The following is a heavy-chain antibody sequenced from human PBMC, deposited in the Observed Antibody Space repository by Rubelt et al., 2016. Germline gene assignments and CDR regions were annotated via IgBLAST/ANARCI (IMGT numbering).Heavy chain of an antibody. CDR2: LSGSGGDT. Sequence: EVQLVESGGGFVQPGGSLRLSCAASGFTFSTSSMNWVRQAPGKGLEWVSALSGSGGDTFHADSVKGRFTISKDNSRNTVYLQMNNLRVEDTAVYYCAKGAGDFDDWGQGALVTVSS. CDR3: AKGAGDFDD. V-gene: IGHV3-23*04. CDR1: GFTFSTSS. J-gene: IGHJ4*02. D-gene: IGHD1-14*01.